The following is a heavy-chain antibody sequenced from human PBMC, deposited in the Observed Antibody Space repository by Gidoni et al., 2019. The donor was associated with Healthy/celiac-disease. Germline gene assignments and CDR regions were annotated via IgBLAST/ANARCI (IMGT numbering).Heavy chain of an antibody. D-gene: IGHD1-26*01. J-gene: IGHJ4*02. V-gene: IGHV3-23*01. CDR2: ISGSGGST. Sequence: EVQLLEAGGGLVQPGGSLRLSCAASGVTFRSNAMSWVRQAPGKGLEWVSAISGSGGSTYYADSVKGRFTISRDNSKNTLYLQMNSLRAEDTAVYYCAKAPYSGSFHFDYWGQGTLVTVSS. CDR3: AKAPYSGSFHFDY. CDR1: GVTFRSNA.